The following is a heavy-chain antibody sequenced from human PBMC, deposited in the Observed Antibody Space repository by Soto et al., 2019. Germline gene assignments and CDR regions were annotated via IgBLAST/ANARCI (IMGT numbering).Heavy chain of an antibody. CDR2: ISAYNGNT. CDR1: GYTFTSYG. J-gene: IGHJ6*03. CDR3: ARGPHCSSTSCYAAYYYYYMDV. Sequence: QVQLVQSGAEVKKPGASVKVSCKASGYTFTSYGISWVRQAPGQGLERMGWISAYNGNTNYAQKLQGRVTMTTDTSTSTAYMELRSLRSDDTAVYYCARGPHCSSTSCYAAYYYYYMDVWGKGTTVTVSS. D-gene: IGHD2-2*01. V-gene: IGHV1-18*01.